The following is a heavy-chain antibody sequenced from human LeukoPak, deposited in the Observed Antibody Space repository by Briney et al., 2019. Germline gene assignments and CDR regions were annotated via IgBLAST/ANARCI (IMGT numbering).Heavy chain of an antibody. CDR2: ISYDGSNK. D-gene: IGHD4-17*01. J-gene: IGHJ1*01. CDR3: ARSWGDYVGIEH. V-gene: IGHV3-30-3*01. CDR1: GFTFSSYA. Sequence: GGSLRLSCAASGFTFSSYAMHWVRQAPGKGLEWVAVISYDGSNKYYADSVKGRFTISRDNSKNTLYLQMNSLRAEDTAVYYCARSWGDYVGIEHWGQGTLVTVSS.